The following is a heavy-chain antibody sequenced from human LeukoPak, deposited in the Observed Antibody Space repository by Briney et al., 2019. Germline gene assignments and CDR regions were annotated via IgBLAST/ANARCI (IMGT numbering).Heavy chain of an antibody. D-gene: IGHD3-22*01. CDR3: ARVPLPGPYYYYDSSGYYIF. J-gene: IGHJ4*02. CDR1: GYTFTSYG. V-gene: IGHV1-18*01. CDR2: ISAYNGNT. Sequence: ASVKVSCKASGYTFTSYGISWVRQAPGQGLEWMGWISAYNGNTNYARKLQGRVTMTTDTSTSTAYMGLRSLRSDDTAVYYCARVPLPGPYYYYDSSGYYIFWGQGTLVTVSS.